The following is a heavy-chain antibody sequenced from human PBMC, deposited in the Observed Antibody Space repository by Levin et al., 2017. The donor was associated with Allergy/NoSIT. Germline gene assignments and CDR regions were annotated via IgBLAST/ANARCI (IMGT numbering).Heavy chain of an antibody. CDR3: ARERAGTVEFDP. V-gene: IGHV1-69*04. D-gene: IGHD6-19*01. J-gene: IGHJ5*02. Sequence: PGGSLRLSCKASGGTFSSYAISWVRQAPGQGLEWMGRIIPILGIANYAQKFQGRVTITADKSTSTAYMELSSLRSEDTAVYYCARERAGTVEFDPWGQGTLVTVSS. CDR1: GGTFSSYA. CDR2: IIPILGIA.